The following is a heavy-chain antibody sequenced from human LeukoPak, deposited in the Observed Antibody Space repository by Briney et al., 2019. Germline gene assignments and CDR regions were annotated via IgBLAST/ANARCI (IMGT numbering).Heavy chain of an antibody. J-gene: IGHJ5*02. Sequence: ASVKVSCKASGYTFTGYYMHWVRQAPGQGLEWMGWINPNSGGTNYAQKFQGRVTMTRDTSISTAYMELSGLRSDDTAVYYCARERRYIVVVPAADITRNWFDPWGQGTLVTVSS. CDR1: GYTFTGYY. V-gene: IGHV1-2*02. CDR3: ARERRYIVVVPAADITRNWFDP. CDR2: INPNSGGT. D-gene: IGHD2-2*01.